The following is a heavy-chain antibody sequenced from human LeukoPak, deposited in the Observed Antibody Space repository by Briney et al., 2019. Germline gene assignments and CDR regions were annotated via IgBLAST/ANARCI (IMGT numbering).Heavy chain of an antibody. CDR1: GYTFTSYY. J-gene: IGHJ6*03. CDR3: ARDLEVRGTNSLYYMDV. CDR2: INPSGGST. V-gene: IGHV1-46*01. D-gene: IGHD3-10*01. Sequence: RASVKVSCKASGYTFTSYYMHWVRQAPGQGLEWMGIINPSGGSTSYAQKFQGRVTMTRDMSTSTVYMELSSLRSEDTAVYYCARDLEVRGTNSLYYMDVWGKGTTVTVSS.